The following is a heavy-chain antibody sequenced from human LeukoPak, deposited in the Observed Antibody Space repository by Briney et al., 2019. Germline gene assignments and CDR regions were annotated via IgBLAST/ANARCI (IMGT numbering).Heavy chain of an antibody. Sequence: GGSLVLSCAASGFTFSNYWMGWGRPPGGKGQEWGGNIKHDASEKYEVDSGKGRFTISRDNAQNSFYLPMNSLRAEDTALYYCARDRGSTAYDLYAYWGQGTLVTVSS. CDR2: IKHDASEK. J-gene: IGHJ4*02. D-gene: IGHD3-10*01. V-gene: IGHV3-7*01. CDR3: ARDRGSTAYDLYAY. CDR1: GFTFSNYW.